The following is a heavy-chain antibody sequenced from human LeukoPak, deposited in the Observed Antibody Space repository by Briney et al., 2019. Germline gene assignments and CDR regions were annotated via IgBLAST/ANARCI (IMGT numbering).Heavy chain of an antibody. CDR2: IYTSGST. CDR1: GGSISSYY. D-gene: IGHD3-10*01. CDR3: ARSSSLLGGSGIMDV. V-gene: IGHV4-4*09. J-gene: IGHJ6*03. Sequence: SETLSLTCTVSGGSISSYYWSWIRQPPGKGLEWIGYIYTSGSTNYNPSLKSRVTISVDTSKNQFSLKLSSVTAADTAVYYCARSSSLLGGSGIMDVWGKGTTVTVSS.